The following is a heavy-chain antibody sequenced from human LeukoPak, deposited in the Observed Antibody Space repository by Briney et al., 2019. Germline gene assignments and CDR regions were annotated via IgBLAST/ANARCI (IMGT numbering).Heavy chain of an antibody. J-gene: IGHJ6*03. Sequence: ASVKVSCKASGGTFSSYAISWVRQATGQGLEWMGWMNPNSGNTGYAQKFQGRVTITRNTSISTAYMELSSLRSEDTAVYYCARERKPYCSSTSCYYYYYMDVWGKGTTVTVSS. CDR1: GGTFSSYA. D-gene: IGHD2-2*01. V-gene: IGHV1-8*03. CDR2: MNPNSGNT. CDR3: ARERKPYCSSTSCYYYYYMDV.